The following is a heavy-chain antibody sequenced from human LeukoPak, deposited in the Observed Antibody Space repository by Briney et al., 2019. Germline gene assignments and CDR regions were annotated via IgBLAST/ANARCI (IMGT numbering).Heavy chain of an antibody. Sequence: ASVKVSCKASGYTFTSYDISWVRQAPGQGLEWIGWISGYNSNTNYAQKFQGRVTTTTDTSTSTAYMELRSLRSDDTAVYYCARGGGSSRVGLDNWGQGTLVTVSS. CDR1: GYTFTSYD. D-gene: IGHD6-6*01. CDR3: ARGGGSSRVGLDN. J-gene: IGHJ4*02. V-gene: IGHV1-18*01. CDR2: ISGYNSNT.